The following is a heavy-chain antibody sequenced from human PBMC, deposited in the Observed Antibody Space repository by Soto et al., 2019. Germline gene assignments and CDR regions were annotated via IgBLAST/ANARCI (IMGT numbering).Heavy chain of an antibody. CDR3: ARRYGSGHGY. V-gene: IGHV4-59*08. J-gene: IGHJ4*02. CDR1: GGSISSYY. D-gene: IGHD3-10*01. CDR2: IYYSGST. Sequence: QVQLQESGPGLVKPSETLSLTCTVSGGSISSYYWSWIRQPPGKGLEWIGYIYYSGSTNYNPSLKSRVTISVDTSKNQFSLKLSSVTAADTAVYYCARRYGSGHGYWGQGTLVTVSS.